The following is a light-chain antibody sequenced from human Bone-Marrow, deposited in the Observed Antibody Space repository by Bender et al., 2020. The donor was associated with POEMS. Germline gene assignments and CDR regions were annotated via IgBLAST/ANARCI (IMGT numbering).Light chain of an antibody. CDR1: SSNIGAGYD. J-gene: IGLJ1*01. CDR3: ASWDDSLSGYV. CDR2: TNN. V-gene: IGLV1-40*01. Sequence: QSVLTQPPSVSGAPGQRVTISCTGSSSNIGAGYDVHWYQHLPGTAPKLVIYTNNNRPSGVPDRLSGSKSGTSASLAISGLRSEDEADYYCASWDDSLSGYVFGTGTRVTVL.